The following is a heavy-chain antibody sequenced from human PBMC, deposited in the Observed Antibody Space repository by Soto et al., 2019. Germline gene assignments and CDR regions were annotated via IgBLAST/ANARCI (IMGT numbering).Heavy chain of an antibody. CDR1: GFTFSDYY. J-gene: IGHJ4*02. D-gene: IGHD6-19*01. CDR3: ARALAVGGGGDY. V-gene: IGHV3-11*05. Sequence: QVQLVESGGGLVKPGGSLRLSCAASGFTFSDYYMSWIRQAPGKGLEWVSYISSSSSYTNYADSVKGRFTISRDNAKKSLYLQMNSLRAEDTAGYYCARALAVGGGGDYWGQGTLVTVSS. CDR2: ISSSSSYT.